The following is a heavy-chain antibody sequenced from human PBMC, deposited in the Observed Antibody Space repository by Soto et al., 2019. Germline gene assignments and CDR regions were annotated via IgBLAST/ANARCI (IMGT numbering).Heavy chain of an antibody. CDR3: ARVDVLRFLEWLI. J-gene: IGHJ4*02. V-gene: IGHV1-18*04. Sequence: ASGYTLTNDGISLLLHAPGQGLEWMGWISAYNGNTNYAQNLQGRVTMTTDTSTSTAYMELRSLRSDDTAVYYCARVDVLRFLEWLIWGQGTLVTVSS. D-gene: IGHD3-3*01. CDR1: GYTLTNDG. CDR2: ISAYNGNT.